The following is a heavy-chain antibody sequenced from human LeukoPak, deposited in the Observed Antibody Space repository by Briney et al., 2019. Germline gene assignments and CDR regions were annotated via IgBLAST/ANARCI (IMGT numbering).Heavy chain of an antibody. J-gene: IGHJ5*02. V-gene: IGHV4-61*02. CDR1: GVSVSSGSYY. D-gene: IGHD3-22*01. Sequence: PSETLSLTCTVSGVSVSSGSYYWSWPRQPAGKGLEWIGRIYISGSTNYNSSLRGRVTMSIDTSKNQFSLTLTSVTAADTAVYYCARLVDTPVIRGYYFDPWGQGTLVTVSS. CDR2: IYISGST. CDR3: ARLVDTPVIRGYYFDP.